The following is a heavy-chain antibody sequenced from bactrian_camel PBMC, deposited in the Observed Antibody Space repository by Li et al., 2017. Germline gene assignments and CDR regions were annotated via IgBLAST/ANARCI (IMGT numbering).Heavy chain of an antibody. CDR2: IGGDST. J-gene: IGHJ4*01. Sequence: DVQLVESGGGLVEPGGSLRLSCVASGYPYTSICMGYFRQAPGKGLEWVSAIGGDSTYYADSVKGRFTISHDKDKGAVFLEMNSLQPEDTAMYYCAVDHQPRTCPADVSEFDYWGQGTQVTVS. CDR3: AVDHQPRTCPADVSEFDY. D-gene: IGHD6*01. V-gene: IGHV3S40*01. CDR1: GYPYTSIC.